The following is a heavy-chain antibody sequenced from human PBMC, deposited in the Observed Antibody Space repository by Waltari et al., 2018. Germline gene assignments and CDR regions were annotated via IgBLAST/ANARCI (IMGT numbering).Heavy chain of an antibody. J-gene: IGHJ4*02. D-gene: IGHD2-2*01. V-gene: IGHV4-34*01. CDR3: ARDKYRGYYFDY. CDR1: GGSFSGYY. Sequence: QVQLQQWGAGLLKPSETLSLTCAVYGGSFSGYYWSWIRQPPGKGLEWIGEINHSGSTNYNPSLKSRVTISVDTSKNQFSLKLSSVTAADTAVYYCARDKYRGYYFDYWGQGTLVTVSS. CDR2: INHSGST.